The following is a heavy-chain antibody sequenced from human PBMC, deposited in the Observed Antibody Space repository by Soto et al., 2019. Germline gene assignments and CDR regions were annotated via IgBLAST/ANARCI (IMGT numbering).Heavy chain of an antibody. D-gene: IGHD3-3*01. Sequence: SQTLSLTCALSGDSVSSNSAAWNWIRQSPSRGLEWLGRTYYRSKWYNDYAVSVKSRITINPDTSKNQFSLQLNSVTPEDTAVYYCARAPYDFWSGYSPTFDPWGQGTLVTV. CDR1: GDSVSSNSAA. CDR2: TYYRSKWYN. J-gene: IGHJ5*02. V-gene: IGHV6-1*01. CDR3: ARAPYDFWSGYSPTFDP.